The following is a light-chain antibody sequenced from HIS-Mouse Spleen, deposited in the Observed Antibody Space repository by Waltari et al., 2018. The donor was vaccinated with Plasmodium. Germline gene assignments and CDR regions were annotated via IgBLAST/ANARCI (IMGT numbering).Light chain of an antibody. J-gene: IGLJ3*02. V-gene: IGLV3-10*01. Sequence: SYDLTPPPSVSVSPGQTARLTCSAAALPTKYAYWYQQKSGQAPVLVIYEDSKRPSGIPERFSGSSSGTMATLTISGAQVEDEADYYCYSTDSSGNHRVFGGGTKLTVL. CDR1: ALPTKY. CDR2: EDS. CDR3: YSTDSSGNHRV.